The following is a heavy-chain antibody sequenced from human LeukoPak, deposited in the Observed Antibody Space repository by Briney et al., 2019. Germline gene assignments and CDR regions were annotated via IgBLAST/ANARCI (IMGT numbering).Heavy chain of an antibody. J-gene: IGHJ5*02. CDR1: GGTFSSYA. CDR3: ARDPGSFGSSWYENWFDP. D-gene: IGHD6-13*01. Sequence: ASVKVSCKASGGTFSSYAISWVRQAPGQGLEWMGGIIPIFGTANYAQKFQGRVTITADESTSTAYMELSSLRSEDTAVYYCARDPGSFGSSWYENWFDPWGQETLVTVSS. V-gene: IGHV1-69*13. CDR2: IIPIFGTA.